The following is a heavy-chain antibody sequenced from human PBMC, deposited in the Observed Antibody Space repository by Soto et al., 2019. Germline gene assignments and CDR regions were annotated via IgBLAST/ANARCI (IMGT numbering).Heavy chain of an antibody. V-gene: IGHV1-69*13. J-gene: IGHJ5*02. CDR2: IIPIFGTA. CDR3: ARVSGLRSPGVGASNWFDP. Sequence: SVKVSCKASGGTFSSYAISWVRQAPGQGLEWMGGIIPIFGTANYAQKFQGRVTITADESTSTAYMELSSLRSEDTAVYYCARVSGLRSPGVGASNWFDPWGQGTLVTVSS. CDR1: GGTFSSYA. D-gene: IGHD1-26*01.